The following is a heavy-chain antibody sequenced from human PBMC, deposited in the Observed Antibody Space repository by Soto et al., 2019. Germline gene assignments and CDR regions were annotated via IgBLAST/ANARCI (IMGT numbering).Heavy chain of an antibody. V-gene: IGHV3-30-3*01. D-gene: IGHD2-21*02. CDR1: GFTFSHYA. J-gene: IGHJ4*02. Sequence: QVQLVESGGGVVQPGRSLRLSCAASGFTFSHYALHWVRQAPGKGLEWVALISFEGSNQFYADSVKGRFTISRDNSKNTLYLRVNSLRADDTAVYYCAKAERTVGVTAISYWGQGTLVAVSP. CDR2: ISFEGSNQ. CDR3: AKAERTVGVTAISY.